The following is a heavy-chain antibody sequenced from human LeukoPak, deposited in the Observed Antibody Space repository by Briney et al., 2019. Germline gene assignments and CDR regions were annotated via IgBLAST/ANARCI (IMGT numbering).Heavy chain of an antibody. CDR2: IDPDSGGT. D-gene: IGHD3-22*01. V-gene: IGHV1-2*02. J-gene: IGHJ3*02. CDR3: AREYYDSSGTKYAFDI. CDR1: GYTFTDYY. Sequence: GASVKVSCKASGYTFTDYYVHCVRLAPGQGLEWLGCIDPDSGGTKYAQNFQGRITMTRDTSITTAYMELSRLTSDDTALYYCAREYYDSSGTKYAFDIWGQGTVVTVSS.